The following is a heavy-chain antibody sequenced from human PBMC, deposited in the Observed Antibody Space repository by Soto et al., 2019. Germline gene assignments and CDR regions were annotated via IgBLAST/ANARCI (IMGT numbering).Heavy chain of an antibody. V-gene: IGHV3-48*02. J-gene: IGHJ3*02. CDR1: GFTFSSYS. Sequence: EVHLVESGGGLVQPGGSLRLSCAASGFTFSSYSLNWVRQAPGKGLEWISYIGISSSLTIYADSVKGRFTISRDNAKNSLYLQMNGLRDEDTAVYYCARDLIYALDIWGQGTMVAVSS. CDR2: IGISSSLT. CDR3: ARDLIYALDI.